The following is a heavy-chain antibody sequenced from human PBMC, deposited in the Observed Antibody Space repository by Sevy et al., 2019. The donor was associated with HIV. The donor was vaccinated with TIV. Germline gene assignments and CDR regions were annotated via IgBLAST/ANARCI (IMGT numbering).Heavy chain of an antibody. CDR2: IGTAGDT. D-gene: IGHD6-13*01. CDR3: ARGIGYSSSWYPSYYYYYGMDV. Sequence: GGSLRLSCAASGFTFSSYDMHWVRQATGKGLEWVSAIGTAGDTYYPGSVKGRFTISRENAKNSLYLQMNSLRAGDTDVYYCARGIGYSSSWYPSYYYYYGMDVWGQGTTVTVSS. CDR1: GFTFSSYD. V-gene: IGHV3-13*01. J-gene: IGHJ6*02.